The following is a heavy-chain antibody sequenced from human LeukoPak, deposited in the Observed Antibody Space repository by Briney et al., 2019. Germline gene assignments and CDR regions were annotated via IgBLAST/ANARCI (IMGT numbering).Heavy chain of an antibody. CDR3: ASTDYSHSGSSPGFDY. CDR2: ISGSGGST. Sequence: PGGSLRLSCAASGFTFSSNAMSWVRQAPGKGLEWVSAISGSGGSTYYADSVKGRFTISRDNSKNTLYLQMNSRRAEDTAVYYCASTDYSHSGSSPGFDYWGQGTLVTVSS. J-gene: IGHJ4*02. CDR1: GFTFSSNA. D-gene: IGHD1-26*01. V-gene: IGHV3-23*01.